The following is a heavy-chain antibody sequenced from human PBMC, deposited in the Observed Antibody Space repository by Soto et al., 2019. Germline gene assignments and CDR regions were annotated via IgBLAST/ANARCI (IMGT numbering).Heavy chain of an antibody. CDR3: ARDSYYYDSSGYYYGFDY. CDR2: INHSGST. V-gene: IGHV4-34*01. D-gene: IGHD3-22*01. Sequence: SETLSLTCAVYGGSFSGYYWTWIRQPPGTGLEWIGEINHSGSTNYNPSLKSRVTISVDTSKNQFSLKLSSVTAADTAVYYCARDSYYYDSSGYYYGFDYWGQGTLVTVSS. J-gene: IGHJ4*02. CDR1: GGSFSGYY.